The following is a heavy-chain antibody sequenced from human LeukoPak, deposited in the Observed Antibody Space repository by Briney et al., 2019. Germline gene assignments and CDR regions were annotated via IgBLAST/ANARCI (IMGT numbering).Heavy chain of an antibody. Sequence: ASVKVSCNVSGYTFTSYYMHWVRQAPGQGLEWMGILNPSGGSTSYAQKFQGRVTMTRDTSTSTVYMELSSLRSEDTAVYYCARAYGSVSYTLLFFDYWGQGTLVTVSS. CDR3: ARAYGSVSYTLLFFDY. CDR1: GYTFTSYY. V-gene: IGHV1-46*01. CDR2: LNPSGGST. D-gene: IGHD3-10*01. J-gene: IGHJ4*02.